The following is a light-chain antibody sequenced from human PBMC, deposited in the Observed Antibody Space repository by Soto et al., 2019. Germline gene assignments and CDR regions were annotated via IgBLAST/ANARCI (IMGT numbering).Light chain of an antibody. CDR1: NIGSKS. CDR2: YDS. J-gene: IGLJ2*01. CDR3: QVWDSSSDQV. Sequence: SYELTQPPSVSVAPGKTARITCGGNNIGSKSVHWYQQKPRQAPVLVIYYDSDRPSGIPERFSGSNSGNTATLTISRVEAGDEADYYCQVWDSSSDQVFGGGTKLTVL. V-gene: IGLV3-21*04.